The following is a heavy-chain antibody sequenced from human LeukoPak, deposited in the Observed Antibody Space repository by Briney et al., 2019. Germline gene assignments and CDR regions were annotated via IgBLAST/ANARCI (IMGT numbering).Heavy chain of an antibody. D-gene: IGHD3-9*01. V-gene: IGHV4-39*07. CDR1: GGSISSSSYY. CDR3: ARTPPPTGTSSDY. Sequence: SETLSLTCTVSGGSISSSSYYWGWIRQPPGKGLEWIGSIYYSGSTYYNPSLKSRVTISVDTSKNQFSLKLSSVTAADTAVYYCARTPPPTGTSSDYWGQGTLVTVSS. CDR2: IYYSGST. J-gene: IGHJ4*02.